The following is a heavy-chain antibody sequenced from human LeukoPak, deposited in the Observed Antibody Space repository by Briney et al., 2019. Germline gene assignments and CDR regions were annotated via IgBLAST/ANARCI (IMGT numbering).Heavy chain of an antibody. V-gene: IGHV1-18*01. CDR2: ISAYNGNT. CDR3: ARLLSDDYGDYAHFQ. CDR1: GYTFTSYG. J-gene: IGHJ4*02. Sequence: GASVKVSCKASGYTFTSYGISWVRQAPGQGLEWMGWISAYNGNTNYAQKLQGRVTMTTDTSTSTAYMELRGLRSDDTAVYYCARLLSDDYGDYAHFQWGQGTLVTVSS. D-gene: IGHD4-17*01.